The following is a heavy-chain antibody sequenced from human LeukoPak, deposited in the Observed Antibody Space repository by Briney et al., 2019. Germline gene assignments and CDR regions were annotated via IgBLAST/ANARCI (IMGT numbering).Heavy chain of an antibody. CDR3: AKDMGEAAAGTSFDY. D-gene: IGHD6-13*01. Sequence: GGSLRLSCAASGFSFSSYNMHWVRQAPGKGLEWVAVIWYDGSNKYYADSVKGRFTISRDNSKNSLYLQMNSLRAEDTALYYCAKDMGEAAAGTSFDYWGQGTLVTVSS. CDR1: GFSFSSYN. V-gene: IGHV3-30*02. J-gene: IGHJ4*02. CDR2: IWYDGSNK.